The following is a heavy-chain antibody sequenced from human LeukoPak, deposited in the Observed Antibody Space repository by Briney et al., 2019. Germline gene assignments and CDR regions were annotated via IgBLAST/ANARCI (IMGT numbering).Heavy chain of an antibody. CDR1: GFTFDDYA. V-gene: IGHV3-9*01. D-gene: IGHD2-8*01. CDR2: ISWNSGSI. Sequence: PGRSLRLSCAASGFTFDDYAMHWVRQAPGKGLEWVSGISWNSGSIGYADSVKGRFTISRDNSKNTLYLQMNSLRAEDTAVYYCARDGHDIVLMVYAPGGYWGQGTLVTVSS. CDR3: ARDGHDIVLMVYAPGGY. J-gene: IGHJ4*02.